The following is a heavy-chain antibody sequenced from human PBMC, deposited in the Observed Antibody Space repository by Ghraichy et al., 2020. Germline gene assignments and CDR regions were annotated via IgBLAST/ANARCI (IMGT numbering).Heavy chain of an antibody. Sequence: ASVKVSCKASGYTFTGYYMHWVRQAPGQGLEWIGWINPNSGGTNYAQKFQGRVTMTRDTSISTAYMELSRLRSDDTAVYYCARVLRNAFTNDYWGQGTLVTVSS. V-gene: IGHV1-2*02. CDR1: GYTFTGYY. CDR2: INPNSGGT. CDR3: ARVLRNAFTNDY. D-gene: IGHD4/OR15-4a*01. J-gene: IGHJ4*02.